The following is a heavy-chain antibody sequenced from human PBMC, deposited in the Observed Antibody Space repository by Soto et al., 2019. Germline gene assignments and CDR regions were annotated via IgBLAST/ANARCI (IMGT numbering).Heavy chain of an antibody. CDR1: GNTLTGFD. CDR3: GTVASGQYRGWYVGH. V-gene: IGHV1-8*01. D-gene: IGHD6-19*01. Sequence: QVQLVQSGAEVKKPGASVKVSCKASGNTLTGFDVNWLRQAAGQGLEWMGWVNPNSGHTGYAQKFQGRITMTRNTSIGTAYMELSSLGSEDTAVYYCGTVASGQYRGWYVGHWGQGTQVTVSS. CDR2: VNPNSGHT. J-gene: IGHJ4*02.